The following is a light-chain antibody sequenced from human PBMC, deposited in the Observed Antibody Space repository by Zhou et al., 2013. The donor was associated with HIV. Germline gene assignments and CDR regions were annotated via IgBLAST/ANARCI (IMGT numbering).Light chain of an antibody. J-gene: IGKJ1*01. CDR3: QQYNSYPRT. CDR1: QSISTY. CDR2: KAS. V-gene: IGKV1-5*03. Sequence: DIQMTQSPSSLSASVGDRVTITCRASQSISTYLNWYQQKPGKAPKLLMYKASSLESGVPSRFSGSGFETEFTLTISSLQPDDFATYYCQQYNSYPRTFGQGTKVEIK.